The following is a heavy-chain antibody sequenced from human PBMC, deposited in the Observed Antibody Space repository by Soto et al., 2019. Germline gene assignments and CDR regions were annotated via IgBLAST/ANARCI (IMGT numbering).Heavy chain of an antibody. Sequence: GGSLRLSCSASGFTFSDENMSWVRQVPGKGLEWVSRISGGGSYIFYADSVQGRFSISRDNPKNSLFLEMNRLRVEDTAVYYCARDSDCHSTSCFFPPHVWGEGTTVTVSS. J-gene: IGHJ6*04. CDR3: ARDSDCHSTSCFFPPHV. CDR2: ISGGGSYI. V-gene: IGHV3-21*06. CDR1: GFTFSDEN. D-gene: IGHD2-2*01.